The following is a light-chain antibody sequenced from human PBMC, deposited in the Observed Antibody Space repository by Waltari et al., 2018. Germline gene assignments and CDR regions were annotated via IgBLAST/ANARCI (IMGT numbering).Light chain of an antibody. Sequence: QSALTQPASVSGSPGQSITISCTGTSSYVGGYNYVAWYQQYPGKAPKLILFDVSRWPSGVSNRFSGSKSGNTASLTISGLQAEDEADYYCSSYTTTSAIIFGGGTTLTVL. V-gene: IGLV2-14*03. CDR3: SSYTTTSAII. CDR2: DVS. CDR1: SSYVGGYNY. J-gene: IGLJ2*01.